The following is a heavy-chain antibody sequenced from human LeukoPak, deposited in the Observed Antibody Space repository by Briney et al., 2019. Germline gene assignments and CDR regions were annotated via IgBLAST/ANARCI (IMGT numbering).Heavy chain of an antibody. D-gene: IGHD2-21*02. Sequence: PGGSLRLSCAASGFTFSSYAMSWVRQAPGKGLEWVSAISGSDYSTYYADSVKGRFTISRDNSKHTLYLQMNSLRAEDTAVYYCAKEGAADYYQPFDPWGQGTLVTVSS. CDR1: GFTFSSYA. CDR2: ISGSDYST. J-gene: IGHJ5*02. CDR3: AKEGAADYYQPFDP. V-gene: IGHV3-23*01.